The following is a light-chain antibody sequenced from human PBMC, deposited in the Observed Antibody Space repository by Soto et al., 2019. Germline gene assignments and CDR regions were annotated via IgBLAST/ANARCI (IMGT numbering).Light chain of an antibody. CDR2: AAF. CDR3: QQYGDSPLYT. J-gene: IGKJ2*01. CDR1: QSVSTKD. V-gene: IGKV3-20*01. Sequence: EIVLTQSPGTLSWAPGDRATISCRASQSVSTKDLAWYQQKSGQAPRLLIYAAFRRATGIPDRFSGSASGTDFTLTINRLQPEDFAVYYCQQYGDSPLYTFGQGTNLEIK.